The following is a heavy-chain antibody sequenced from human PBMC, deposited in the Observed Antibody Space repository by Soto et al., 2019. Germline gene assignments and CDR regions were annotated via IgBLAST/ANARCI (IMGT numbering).Heavy chain of an antibody. CDR1: GFTFSSYA. D-gene: IGHD3-3*01. CDR2: ISYDGSNK. V-gene: IGHV3-30-3*01. CDR3: ARAYYDVWSGYTRHGMDV. Sequence: GGSLRLSCAASGFTFSSYAMHWVRQAPGKGLEWVAVISYDGSNKYYADSVKGRFTISRDNSKNTLYLQMNSLRAEDTAVYYCARAYYDVWSGYTRHGMDVWGQGTTVTVSS. J-gene: IGHJ6*02.